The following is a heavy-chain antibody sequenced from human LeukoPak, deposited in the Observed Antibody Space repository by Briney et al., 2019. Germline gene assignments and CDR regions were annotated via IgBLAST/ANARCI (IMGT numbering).Heavy chain of an antibody. V-gene: IGHV4-59*01. CDR1: GGSISSYY. J-gene: IGHJ6*02. D-gene: IGHD1-20*01. CDR3: ARALRARITGTTASVYGMDV. CDR2: IYYSGST. Sequence: SETLSLTCSVSGGSISSYYWSWIRQPPGKGLEWIGYIYYSGSTNYNPSLKSRVTISVDTSKNQFSLKLSSVTAADTAVYYCARALRARITGTTASVYGMDVWGQGTTVTVSS.